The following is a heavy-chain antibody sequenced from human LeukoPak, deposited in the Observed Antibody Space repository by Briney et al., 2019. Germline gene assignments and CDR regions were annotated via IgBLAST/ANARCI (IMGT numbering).Heavy chain of an antibody. CDR3: TKYSSSWYGEGYFDY. V-gene: IGHV3-49*04. D-gene: IGHD6-13*01. CDR2: IRSKAYGGTT. Sequence: LSLTCAVYGGSFSGYYWSWVRQAPGKGLEWVGFIRSKAYGGTTEYAASVKGRFTISRDDSKSIAYLQMNSLKTEDTAVYYCTKYSSSWYGEGYFDYWGQGTLVTVSS. J-gene: IGHJ4*02. CDR1: GGSFSGYY.